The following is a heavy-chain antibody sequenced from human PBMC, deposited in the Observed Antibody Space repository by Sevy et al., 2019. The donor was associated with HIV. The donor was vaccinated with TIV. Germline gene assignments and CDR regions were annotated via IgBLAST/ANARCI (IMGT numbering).Heavy chain of an antibody. CDR3: AREGAQRNGDHDNWFDP. D-gene: IGHD4-17*01. CDR2: ISYDGSNK. Sequence: GGSLRLSCAASGFTFSSYAIHWVRQAPGKGLEWVAIISYDGSNKYYADSVKGRFTISRDNSKNTLYLLMNSLRAEDTALYYCAREGAQRNGDHDNWFDPWGQGTLVTVSS. CDR1: GFTFSSYA. V-gene: IGHV3-30-3*01. J-gene: IGHJ5*02.